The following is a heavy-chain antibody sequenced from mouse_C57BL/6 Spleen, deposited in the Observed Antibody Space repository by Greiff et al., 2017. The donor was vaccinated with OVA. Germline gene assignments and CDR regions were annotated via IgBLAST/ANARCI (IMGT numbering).Heavy chain of an antibody. V-gene: IGHV1-50*01. J-gene: IGHJ2*01. CDR1: GYTFTSYW. D-gene: IGHD1-1*01. CDR2: IDPSDSYT. Sequence: VQLQQPGAELVKPGASVKLSCKASGYTFTSYWMQWVKQRPGQGLEWIGEIDPSDSYTNYNQKFKGKATLTVDTSSSTAYLQLSSLTSEDSAVYCCASSGSGWGQGTTLTVSS. CDR3: ASSGSG.